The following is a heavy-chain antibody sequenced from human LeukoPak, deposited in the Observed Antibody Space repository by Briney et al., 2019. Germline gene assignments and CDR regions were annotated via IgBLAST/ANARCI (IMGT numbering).Heavy chain of an antibody. D-gene: IGHD1-26*01. Sequence: SETMSPTCTVAGRSISTYYWSWIRQPPGNELEWIASIYYSGSTNFNPSLKSRVTISVDTSKNQFSLKLRSVTAADTAVYYCARRGHSGSYYTFDYWGQGTLVAVSS. J-gene: IGHJ4*02. CDR3: ARRGHSGSYYTFDY. CDR2: IYYSGST. CDR1: GRSISTYY. V-gene: IGHV4-59*01.